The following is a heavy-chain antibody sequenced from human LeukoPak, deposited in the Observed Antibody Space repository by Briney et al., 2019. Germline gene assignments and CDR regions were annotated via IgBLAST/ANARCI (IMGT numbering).Heavy chain of an antibody. CDR3: KAWFTGRPE. Sequence: GGSLRLSCAASGFTVSSNYMSWVRQAPGKGLEWVGRIKSKIDGEAPECAAAVKGRFTISRGDSKDTLYLQMNSLKIEDTAVYYCKAWFTGRPEGGQGTLVTVSS. CDR1: GFTVSSNY. D-gene: IGHD3-10*01. CDR2: IKSKIDGEAP. J-gene: IGHJ4*02. V-gene: IGHV3-15*01.